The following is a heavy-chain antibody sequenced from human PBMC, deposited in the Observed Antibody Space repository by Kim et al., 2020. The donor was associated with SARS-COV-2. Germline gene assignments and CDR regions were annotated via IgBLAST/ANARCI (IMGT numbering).Heavy chain of an antibody. J-gene: IGHJ5*02. CDR1: GGSFSGYY. Sequence: SETLSLTCAVYGGSFSGYYWSWIRQPPGKGLEWIGEINHSGSTNYNPSLKSRVTISVDTSKNQFSLKLSSVTAADTAVYYCARRRIGIVVVPAAQGWFDPWGQGTLVTVSS. D-gene: IGHD2-2*01. CDR2: INHSGST. V-gene: IGHV4-34*01. CDR3: ARRRIGIVVVPAAQGWFDP.